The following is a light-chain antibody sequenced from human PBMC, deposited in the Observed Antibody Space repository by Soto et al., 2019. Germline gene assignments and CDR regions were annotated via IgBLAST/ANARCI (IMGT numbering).Light chain of an antibody. Sequence: QSVLTQPPAVSGAPGQRVTISCTGSSSNIGAGYDVHWYQQLPGTAPKLLIYGNSNRPSGVPDRCSGSKSGTSASLAITGLQAEDEADYYCQSYDSRLGGSGVVFGGGTELTVL. J-gene: IGLJ2*01. CDR2: GNS. CDR1: SSNIGAGYD. CDR3: QSYDSRLGGSGVV. V-gene: IGLV1-40*01.